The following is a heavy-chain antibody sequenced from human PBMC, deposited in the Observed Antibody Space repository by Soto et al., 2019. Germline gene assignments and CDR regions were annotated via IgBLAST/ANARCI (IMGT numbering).Heavy chain of an antibody. CDR1: GDSISNSRFY. D-gene: IGHD1-26*01. Sequence: SETLSLTCSVSGDSISNSRFYWAWIRQPPGEGLEWIGSIYHTGNAYYNPSLKSRVTISVDTSKNQFSLKLSSVTAADTALYYCARRQPRIASYHGHFDSWGPGTLVTFSS. V-gene: IGHV4-39*01. CDR2: IYHTGNA. J-gene: IGHJ4*02. CDR3: ARRQPRIASYHGHFDS.